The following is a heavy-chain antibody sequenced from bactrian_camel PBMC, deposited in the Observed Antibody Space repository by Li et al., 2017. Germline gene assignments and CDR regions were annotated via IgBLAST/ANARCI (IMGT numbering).Heavy chain of an antibody. CDR1: VETIRRPC. CDR3: AAEAGWNGYCPKPHNYDH. J-gene: IGHJ4*01. CDR2: IGGDGST. Sequence: HVQLVESGGGSVQAGESLTLACATVVETIRRPCMAWFRRIPGQGREGVAAIGGDGSTNYLEDVQGRFIISRENGKNIVTLEMNALKPEDTAMYYCAAEAGWNGYCPKPHNYDHWGQGTQVTVS. V-gene: IGHV3-3*01. D-gene: IGHD1*01.